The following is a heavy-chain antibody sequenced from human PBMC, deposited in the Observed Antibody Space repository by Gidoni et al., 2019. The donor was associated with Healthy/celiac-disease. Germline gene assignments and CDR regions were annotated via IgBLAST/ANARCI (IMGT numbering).Heavy chain of an antibody. CDR3: ARAPRGYSYGYIDY. J-gene: IGHJ4*02. V-gene: IGHV4-34*01. D-gene: IGHD5-18*01. Sequence: QVQLQQWGAGLLKPSETLSLTCAVYGGSFSGYYWSWIRQPPGKGLEWIGEINHSGSTNYNPSLKSRVTISVDTSKNQFSLKLSSVTAADTAVYYCARAPRGYSYGYIDYWGQGTLVTVSS. CDR1: GGSFSGYY. CDR2: INHSGST.